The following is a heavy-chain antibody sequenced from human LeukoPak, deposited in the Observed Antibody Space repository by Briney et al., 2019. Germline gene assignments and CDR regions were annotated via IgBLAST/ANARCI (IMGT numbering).Heavy chain of an antibody. CDR2: MSYDGSNT. J-gene: IGHJ4*02. V-gene: IGHV3-30*18. D-gene: IGHD6-19*01. CDR3: AKGSSSGFYYFDY. Sequence: GRSLRLSCAASGFTFSSYGMHWARQAPGRGLEWVAGMSYDGSNTYYADSVKGRFTISRDNSKNTVYLQMNSLRAEDTAVYYCAKGSSSGFYYFDYWGQGTLATVSS. CDR1: GFTFSSYG.